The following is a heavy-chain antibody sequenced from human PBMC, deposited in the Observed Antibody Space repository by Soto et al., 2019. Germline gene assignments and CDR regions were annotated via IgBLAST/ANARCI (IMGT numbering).Heavy chain of an antibody. D-gene: IGHD2-15*01. CDR2: ISSNGGST. V-gene: IGHV3-64*01. J-gene: IGHJ6*03. Sequence: EVQLVESGGGLVQPGGSLRLSCAASGFTFSSYAMHWVRQAPGKGLEYVSAISSNGGSTYYANSVKGRFTISRDNSKNTLYLQKGSLRAEDMAVYYCAREYCSGGSCPYYYYYYMDVWGQGTTVTVSS. CDR3: AREYCSGGSCPYYYYYYMDV. CDR1: GFTFSSYA.